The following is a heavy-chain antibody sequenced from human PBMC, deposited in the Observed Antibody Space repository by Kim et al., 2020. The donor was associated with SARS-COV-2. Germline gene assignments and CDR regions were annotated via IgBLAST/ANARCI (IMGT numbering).Heavy chain of an antibody. V-gene: IGHV4-61*08. CDR1: GDSVSSGGNY. CDR3: ARERHGNPFDS. D-gene: IGHD4-17*01. Sequence: SETLSLTCTVSGDSVSSGGNYWTWIRQSPGEGLEWIGYISHDGNTNYNPSLKSRVTISLDTSKNQFSLKVNSVAAADTAVYYCARERHGNPFDSWGQGALVTVSS. J-gene: IGHJ4*02. CDR2: ISHDGNT.